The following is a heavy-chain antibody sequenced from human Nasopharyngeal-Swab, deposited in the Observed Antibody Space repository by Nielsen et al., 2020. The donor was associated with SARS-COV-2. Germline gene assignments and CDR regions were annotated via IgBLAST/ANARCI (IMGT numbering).Heavy chain of an antibody. CDR2: VNQDGSRR. D-gene: IGHD1-26*01. CDR3: VRGRERAYDY. CDR1: GVIFSKYW. Sequence: GGSLRLSCVASGVIFSKYWMHWVRQAPGKGLVWVSRVNQDGSRRDYADSVKGRFTISRDNAKNSLYLQMNSLRAEDTAVYYCVRGRERAYDYWGQGTLVTVSS. V-gene: IGHV3-74*01. J-gene: IGHJ4*02.